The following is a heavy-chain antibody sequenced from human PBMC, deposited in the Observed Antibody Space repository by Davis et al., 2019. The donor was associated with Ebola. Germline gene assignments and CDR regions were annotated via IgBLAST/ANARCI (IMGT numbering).Heavy chain of an antibody. J-gene: IGHJ6*04. CDR3: ARGWLRAGMDV. V-gene: IGHV6-1*01. CDR1: GDSVSGKSGG. CDR2: TYYNSKWYN. D-gene: IGHD5-18*01. Sequence: PSETLSLTCAISGDSVSGKSGGWNWIRQSPSRGLEWLGRTYYNSKWYNDYAASVKSRITINPDTSKNQFSLQLNSVTPEDTALYYCARGWLRAGMDVWGEGTTVTVSS.